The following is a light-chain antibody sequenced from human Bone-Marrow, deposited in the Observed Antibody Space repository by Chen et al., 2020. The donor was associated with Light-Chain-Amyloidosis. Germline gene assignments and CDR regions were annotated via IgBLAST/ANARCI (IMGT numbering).Light chain of an antibody. CDR1: SSDDGGYNY. Sequence: QSVLTQPASVSGSPRQSIPISCPGTSSDDGGYNYDSWYQQHPGKAPKLIIYDVTYRPSGVPKRFSGSKSGNTASLTISGLQAEDEADYYCSSCTRNNALVFGGGTKLTVL. CDR2: DVT. V-gene: IGLV2-14*03. CDR3: SSCTRNNALV. J-gene: IGLJ2*01.